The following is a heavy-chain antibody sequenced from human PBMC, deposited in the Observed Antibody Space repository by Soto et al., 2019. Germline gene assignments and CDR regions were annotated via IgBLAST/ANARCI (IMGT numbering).Heavy chain of an antibody. CDR2: INDSGNI. V-gene: IGHV4-34*01. Sequence: QVQLQQWGTGLLKPSETLSLTCAVYGGSFSGYQWTWIRQTPGKGLEWIGEINDSGNINYNPSLKRRVTIIQVTPKKQTSLMLSSVTAADSAVYYCARGLILWFGEVSRRRGYYYAMDVWGKGTTVTVSS. CDR3: ARGLILWFGEVSRRRGYYYAMDV. J-gene: IGHJ6*04. CDR1: GGSFSGYQ. D-gene: IGHD3-10*01.